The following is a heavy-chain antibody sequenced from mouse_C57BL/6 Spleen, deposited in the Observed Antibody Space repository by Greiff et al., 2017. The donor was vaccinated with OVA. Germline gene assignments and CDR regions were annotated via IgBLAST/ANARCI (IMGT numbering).Heavy chain of an antibody. J-gene: IGHJ4*01. V-gene: IGHV1-80*01. D-gene: IGHD2-4*01. CDR3: ARRNYDYQSSYYYAMDY. CDR1: GYAFSSYW. Sequence: VQLQESGAELVKPGASVKISCKASGYAFSSYWMNWVKQRPGKGLEWIGQIYPGDGDTNYNGKFKGKATLTADKSSSTAYMQLSSLTSEDSAVYFCARRNYDYQSSYYYAMDYWGQGTSVTVSS. CDR2: IYPGDGDT.